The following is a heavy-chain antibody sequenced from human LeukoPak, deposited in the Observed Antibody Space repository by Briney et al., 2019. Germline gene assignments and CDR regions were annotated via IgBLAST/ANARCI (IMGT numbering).Heavy chain of an antibody. V-gene: IGHV3-23*01. Sequence: PGGSLRLSCAASGFTFSSYVMSWVRQAPGKGLEWVSGISGSGDNTYYADSVKGRFTISRDNSKNTLYMQMNSLRAEDTAVYYCAKSHGSGFGYWGQGTLVTVSS. CDR1: GFTFSSYV. J-gene: IGHJ4*02. CDR2: ISGSGDNT. D-gene: IGHD3-10*01. CDR3: AKSHGSGFGY.